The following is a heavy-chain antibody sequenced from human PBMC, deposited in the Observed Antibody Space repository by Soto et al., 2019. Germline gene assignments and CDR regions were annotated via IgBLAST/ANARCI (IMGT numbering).Heavy chain of an antibody. J-gene: IGHJ4*02. CDR1: GGSISSYY. D-gene: IGHD3-22*01. CDR2: IYYSGST. Sequence: QVQLQESGPGLVKPSETLSLTCTVSGGSISSYYWSWIRQPPGKGLEWIGYIYYSGSTNYNPSLKSRVSISVDTSKNQFSLKLSSVTAADTAVYYCARTSHYYDSSCYYPYFDYWGQGTLVTVSS. V-gene: IGHV4-59*01. CDR3: ARTSHYYDSSCYYPYFDY.